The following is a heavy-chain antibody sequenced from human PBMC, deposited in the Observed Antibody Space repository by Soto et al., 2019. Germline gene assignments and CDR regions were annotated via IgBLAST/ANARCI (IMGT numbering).Heavy chain of an antibody. D-gene: IGHD3-3*01. Sequence: SGGSLRLSCAASGFTFSNYWMTWVRQAPGKGLEWVANINQDGSQKNYVDSVKGRFTSSRDNAKNSLYLQMNSLRSEDTAVYYCAGATGWIWNYWGRGTLVTVSS. J-gene: IGHJ4*02. V-gene: IGHV3-7*04. CDR2: INQDGSQK. CDR1: GFTFSNYW. CDR3: AGATGWIWNY.